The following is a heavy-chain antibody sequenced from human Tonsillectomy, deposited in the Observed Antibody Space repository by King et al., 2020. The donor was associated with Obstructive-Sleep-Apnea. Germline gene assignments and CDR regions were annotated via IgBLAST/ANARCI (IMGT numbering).Heavy chain of an antibody. CDR1: GYTFTDYY. CDR2: INPNSGGT. CDR3: ARDAAAYLLRRSNYFDY. V-gene: IGHV1-2*02. J-gene: IGHJ4*02. D-gene: IGHD6-13*01. Sequence: VQLVQSGAEVKKPGASVRVSCKASGYTFTDYYMHWVRQAPGQGLEWMGWINPNSGGTDYAQNFQGRVTMTRDTSISTAYMELSSLRSDDTAVYYCARDAAAYLLRRSNYFDYWGQGTLVTVSS.